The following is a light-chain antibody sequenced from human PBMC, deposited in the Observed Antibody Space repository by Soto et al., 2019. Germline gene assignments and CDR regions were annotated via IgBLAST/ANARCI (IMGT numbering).Light chain of an antibody. J-gene: IGLJ2*01. Sequence: QSVLTQPASVSGSPGQSITISCTGTNSDVGDYNYVSWYQQHPGKAPKLMIYEVSNRPSGISNRFSGSKSGNTASLTISGLQAEDEADYYCSSYTRRSTLVVFGGGTQLTVL. CDR3: SSYTRRSTLVV. CDR2: EVS. V-gene: IGLV2-14*01. CDR1: NSDVGDYNY.